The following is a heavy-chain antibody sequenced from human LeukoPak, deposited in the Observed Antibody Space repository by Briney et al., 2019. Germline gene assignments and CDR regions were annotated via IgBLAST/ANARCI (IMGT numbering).Heavy chain of an antibody. D-gene: IGHD4-17*01. CDR3: ARDTVSDY. CDR2: ISYDGSNR. Sequence: RTGGSLRLSCAASGFTFSSYAMHWVRQAPGKGLEWVAVISYDGSNRYYADSVKGRFTISRDNSKNTLYLQMNSLRAEDTAVYYCARDTVSDYWGQGTLVTVSS. J-gene: IGHJ4*02. CDR1: GFTFSSYA. V-gene: IGHV3-30-3*01.